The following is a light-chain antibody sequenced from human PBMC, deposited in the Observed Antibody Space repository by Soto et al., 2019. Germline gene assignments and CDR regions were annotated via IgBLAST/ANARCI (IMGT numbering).Light chain of an antibody. V-gene: IGKV1-5*01. J-gene: IGKJ3*01. Sequence: DIQMTQSPSTLSASVGDRVTITCRPSQSISGWLSWYQQRPGKAPKLLIYDASSLESGVPSRFSGSGSGTEFTLTIGGLQPDDFATYYCQQYSGYSLFTFGPGTIVDIK. CDR3: QQYSGYSLFT. CDR2: DAS. CDR1: QSISGW.